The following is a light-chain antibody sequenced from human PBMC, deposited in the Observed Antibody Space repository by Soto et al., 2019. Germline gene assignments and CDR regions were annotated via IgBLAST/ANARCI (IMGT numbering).Light chain of an antibody. J-gene: IGKJ3*01. V-gene: IGKV3-20*01. Sequence: EIVLTQSPGTLSLFPGERVTLSCRASQNVYINSLAWYQQKPGQTPRLLIYGASTRAAAVPDRFSGSGSGTDFALSIDGLEPEDFAIYYCQQYGVSPLTFGPGTRVD. CDR3: QQYGVSPLT. CDR2: GAS. CDR1: QNVYINS.